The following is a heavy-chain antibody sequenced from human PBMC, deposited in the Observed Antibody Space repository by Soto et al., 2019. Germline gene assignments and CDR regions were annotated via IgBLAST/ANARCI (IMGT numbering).Heavy chain of an antibody. Sequence: QVQLVQSGAEVKKPGSSVKVSCKASGGTFSSYAISWVRQAPGQGREWMGGIIPIFGTATYAQKFQGRVTITADESTSPDSMELSSLRSEDTAVYYCARPAPIAAAGMISWGYYYYYGMHGWVQETTVTVSS. CDR1: GGTFSSYA. J-gene: IGHJ6*02. CDR3: ARPAPIAAAGMISWGYYYYYGMHG. V-gene: IGHV1-69*01. CDR2: IIPIFGTA. D-gene: IGHD6-13*01.